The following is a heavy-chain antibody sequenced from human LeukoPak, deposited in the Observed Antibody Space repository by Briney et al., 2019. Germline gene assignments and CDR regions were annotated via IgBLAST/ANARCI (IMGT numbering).Heavy chain of an antibody. CDR3: ARGTEDSPLWVGEPPYFDN. D-gene: IGHD3-10*01. J-gene: IGHJ4*02. CDR2: IYSGGTT. CDR1: GFIVRNNY. V-gene: IGHV3-53*01. Sequence: GGSLRLSCAASGFIVRNNYTSWVRPTPRKRLEWVSLIYSGGTTYYATTVRGRCTMSRDYSKNTIFLQMDSLTVEDTAIYYCARGTEDSPLWVGEPPYFDNWGQGTLVTVSS.